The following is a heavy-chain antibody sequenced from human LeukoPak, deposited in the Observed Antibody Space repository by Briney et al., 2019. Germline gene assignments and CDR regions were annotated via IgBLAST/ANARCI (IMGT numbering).Heavy chain of an antibody. V-gene: IGHV3-30*02. D-gene: IGHD3-16*01. CDR1: EFTFSDYG. CDR3: VPNGGGPPYFHY. Sequence: GGSLRLSCAASEFTFSDYGMYWVRQAPGKGLEWVAFIRSDGSNKYYADSVKGRFTISRDNSKNALYLQMNSLRLEDTAVYYCVPNGGGPPYFHYWGQGTLVTVSS. J-gene: IGHJ4*02. CDR2: IRSDGSNK.